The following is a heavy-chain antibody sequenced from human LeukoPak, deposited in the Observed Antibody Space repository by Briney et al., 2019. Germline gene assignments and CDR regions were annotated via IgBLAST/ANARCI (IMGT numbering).Heavy chain of an antibody. D-gene: IGHD3-16*01. Sequence: GGSLRLSWAASGFTFSSYGMHWLRQAPGKGLEWVAFIRYDGSNKYYADSVKGRFTISRDNSKNTLYLQMNSLRAEDTAVYYCAKVGAPGSYYYYMDVWGKGTTVTISS. V-gene: IGHV3-30*02. CDR3: AKVGAPGSYYYYMDV. CDR1: GFTFSSYG. CDR2: IRYDGSNK. J-gene: IGHJ6*03.